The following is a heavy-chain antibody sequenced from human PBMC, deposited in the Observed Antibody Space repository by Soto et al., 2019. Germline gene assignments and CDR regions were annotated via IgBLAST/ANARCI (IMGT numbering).Heavy chain of an antibody. J-gene: IGHJ4*02. CDR3: ARFVSESGFLNGYQDYLDY. CDR1: GYRFTSYW. Sequence: PGESLNISCKGSGYRFTSYWIALVRQKPGKGLEWMGTIYAADSESKYSPSFQGQVSFSADKSNNTAHLHWSSLKASDTATYFCARFVSESGFLNGYQDYLDYWGQGTPVTVSS. D-gene: IGHD2-8*01. CDR2: IYAADSES. V-gene: IGHV5-51*01.